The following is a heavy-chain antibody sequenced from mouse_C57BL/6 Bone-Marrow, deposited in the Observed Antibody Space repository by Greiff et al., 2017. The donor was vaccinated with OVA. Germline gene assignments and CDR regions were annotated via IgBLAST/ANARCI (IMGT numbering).Heavy chain of an antibody. CDR3: AIHYFDY. CDR2: ISSGSSTI. Sequence: EVQRVQSGAGLVKPGGSLKLSCAASGFTFSDYGMHWVRQAPEKGLEWVAYISSGSSTIYYADTVKGRFTMSRDNAKNTLYLQMTSLRSEDTAMYYCAIHYFDYWDQGTTLTVSS. CDR1: GFTFSDYG. V-gene: IGHV5-17*01. J-gene: IGHJ2*01.